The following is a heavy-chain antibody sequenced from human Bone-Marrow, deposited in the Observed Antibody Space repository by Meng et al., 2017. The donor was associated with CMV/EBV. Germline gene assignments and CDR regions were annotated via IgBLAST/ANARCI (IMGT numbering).Heavy chain of an antibody. CDR3: ARGPYCSSTSCYTPYFDY. V-gene: IGHV3-21*01. CDR1: GFTFSSYS. CDR2: ISSSSSYI. J-gene: IGHJ4*02. D-gene: IGHD2-2*02. Sequence: GESLKISCAASGFTFSSYSMNWVRQAPGKGLEWVSSISSSSSYIYYADSVKGRFTISRDNAKNSLYLQMNSQRAEDTAVYYCARGPYCSSTSCYTPYFDYWGQGTLVTVSS.